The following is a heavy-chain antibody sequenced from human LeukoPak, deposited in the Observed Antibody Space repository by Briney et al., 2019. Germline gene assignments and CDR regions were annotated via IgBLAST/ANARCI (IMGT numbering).Heavy chain of an antibody. CDR3: ARDLTPGGSYFGY. D-gene: IGHD1-26*01. V-gene: IGHV3-30-3*01. J-gene: IGHJ4*02. Sequence: PGGSLRLSCAASGFTFSSYAMSWVRQAPGTGLEWVAIISRDGDNRHYADSVKGRFTISRDNSKNALYLQMNSLRAEDTAVYYCARDLTPGGSYFGYWGQGTLVTVSS. CDR2: ISRDGDNR. CDR1: GFTFSSYA.